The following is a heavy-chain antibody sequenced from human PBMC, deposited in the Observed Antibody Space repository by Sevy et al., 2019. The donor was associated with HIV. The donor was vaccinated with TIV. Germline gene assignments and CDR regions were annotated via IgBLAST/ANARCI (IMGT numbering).Heavy chain of an antibody. J-gene: IGHJ3*02. D-gene: IGHD3-22*01. Sequence: GGSLRLSCAASGFTFSGSAMHWVRQASGKGLEWVGRIRSKANSYATAYAASVKGRFTISRDDSKNTGYLQMNSLKTEDTAVYYCTRHGPDYYDSSGYAFDIWGQGTMVTVSS. CDR2: IRSKANSYAT. CDR3: TRHGPDYYDSSGYAFDI. V-gene: IGHV3-73*01. CDR1: GFTFSGSA.